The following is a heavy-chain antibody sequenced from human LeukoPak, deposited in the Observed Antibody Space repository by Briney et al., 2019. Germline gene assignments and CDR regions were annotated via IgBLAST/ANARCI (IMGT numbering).Heavy chain of an antibody. V-gene: IGHV1-2*02. D-gene: IGHD3-10*02. J-gene: IGHJ4*02. CDR2: IDPKSGGP. Sequence: GASVKVSCKTSGYTFTVKFLHWLRQAAGQEREWMGGIDPKSGGPVYVQNFRGRVTVTRDTSVSTAHMELSRLRSDDTAVDFCALENCYVDTGCSMSFDYWGQGTLVTVSS. CDR3: ALENCYVDTGCSMSFDY. CDR1: GYTFTVKF.